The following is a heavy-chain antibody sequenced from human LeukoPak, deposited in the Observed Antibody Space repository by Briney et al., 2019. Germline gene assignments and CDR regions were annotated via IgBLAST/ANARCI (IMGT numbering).Heavy chain of an antibody. J-gene: IGHJ5*02. D-gene: IGHD4/OR15-4a*01. CDR1: GFNFRNHH. CDR2: IGTAGDT. CDR3: ARADYDRGFDP. Sequence: GSLRLSCAASGFNFRNHHMHRVRPATGKGLEWVSAIGTAGDTYYPGSVKGRFTISRENAKNSLYLQMNSLRAGDTAVYYCARADYDRGFDPWGQGTLVTVSS. V-gene: IGHV3-13*04.